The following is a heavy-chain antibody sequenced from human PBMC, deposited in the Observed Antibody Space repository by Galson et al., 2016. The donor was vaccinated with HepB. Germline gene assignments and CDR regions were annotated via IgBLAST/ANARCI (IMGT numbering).Heavy chain of an antibody. D-gene: IGHD5-18*01. CDR3: GAFRGDSSGYGEY. V-gene: IGHV3-74*01. J-gene: IGHJ4*02. CDR2: ISTDGRTA. CDR1: GFTLSSYW. Sequence: SLRLSCAASGFTLSSYWMHWVRQAPGKGLVWVSRISTDGRTASQADSVKGRFTISRENARNTVYLQMNSLTAEDTAVYYCGAFRGDSSGYGEYWSQGTLVTVSS.